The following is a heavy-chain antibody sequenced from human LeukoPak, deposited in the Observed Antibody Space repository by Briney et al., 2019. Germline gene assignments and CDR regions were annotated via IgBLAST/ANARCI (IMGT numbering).Heavy chain of an antibody. V-gene: IGHV1-8*01. CDR3: ARFYDFWSGYYGYYGMDV. CDR1: GYTFTSYD. Sequence: ASVKVSCKASGYTFTSYDINWVRQATGQGLEWMGWMNPNSGNTGYAQKFQGRVTMTRNTSISTAYMELSSLRSEDTAVYYCARFYDFWSGYYGYYGMDVWGQGTTVTVSS. J-gene: IGHJ6*02. CDR2: MNPNSGNT. D-gene: IGHD3-3*01.